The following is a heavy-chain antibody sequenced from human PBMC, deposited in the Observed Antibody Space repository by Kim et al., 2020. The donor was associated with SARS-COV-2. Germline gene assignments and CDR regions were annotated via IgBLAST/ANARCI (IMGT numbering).Heavy chain of an antibody. V-gene: IGHV3-23*03. J-gene: IGHJ4*02. D-gene: IGHD5-18*01. Sequence: ADYVKGRLTISREKSKHTLFLQMTSLRADDTVIYYCAGRGLGGGYLYYFDYWGQGTLVTVSS. CDR3: AGRGLGGGYLYYFDY.